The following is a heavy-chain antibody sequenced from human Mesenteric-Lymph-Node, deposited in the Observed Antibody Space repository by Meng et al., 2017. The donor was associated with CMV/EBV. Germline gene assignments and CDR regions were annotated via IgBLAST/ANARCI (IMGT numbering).Heavy chain of an antibody. CDR1: GFTFSSYA. J-gene: IGHJ6*02. Sequence: GGSLRLSCAASGFTFSSYAMSWVRQAPGKGLEWVSGINWNGGSTGYADSVKGRFTISRDNAKNSLYLQMNSLRAEDTALYYCARVIEWELNEYGMDVWGQGTTVTVSS. D-gene: IGHD1-26*01. CDR2: INWNGGST. V-gene: IGHV3-20*04. CDR3: ARVIEWELNEYGMDV.